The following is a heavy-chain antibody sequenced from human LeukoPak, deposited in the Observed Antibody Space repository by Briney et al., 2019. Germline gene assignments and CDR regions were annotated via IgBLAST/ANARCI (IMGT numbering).Heavy chain of an antibody. CDR1: GGSISSGGYY. D-gene: IGHD3-22*01. J-gene: IGHJ4*02. CDR3: ARGLDPYYYDSSGYYYLV. CDR2: IYYSGST. Sequence: PSQTLSLTCTVSGGSISSGGYYWSWIRQHPGKGLVWIGYIYYSGSTYYNPSLKSRVTISVDTSKNQFSLKLSSVTAADTAVYYCARGLDPYYYDSSGYYYLVWGQGTLVTVSS. V-gene: IGHV4-31*03.